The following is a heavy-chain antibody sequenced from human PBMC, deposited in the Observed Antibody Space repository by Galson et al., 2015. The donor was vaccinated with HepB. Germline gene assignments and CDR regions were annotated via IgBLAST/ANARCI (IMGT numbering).Heavy chain of an antibody. J-gene: IGHJ4*02. D-gene: IGHD3-10*01. V-gene: IGHV3-74*01. Sequence: SLRLSCAASGFTFSSYWMHWVRQAPGKGLVWVSRINSDGSSTSYADSVKGRFTISRDNAKNTLYLQMNSLRAEDTAVYYCARDLDYYGSGSSYDYWGQGTLVTVSS. CDR2: INSDGSST. CDR1: GFTFSSYW. CDR3: ARDLDYYGSGSSYDY.